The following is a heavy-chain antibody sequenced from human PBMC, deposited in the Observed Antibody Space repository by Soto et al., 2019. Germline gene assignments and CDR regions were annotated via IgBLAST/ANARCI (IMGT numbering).Heavy chain of an antibody. J-gene: IGHJ4*02. D-gene: IGHD3-22*01. V-gene: IGHV3-23*01. Sequence: GGSLRLSCAASGFTFSSYAMSWVRQAPGKGLEWVSAISGSGGSTYYADSVKGRFTISRDNSKNTLYLQMNSLRAEDTAVYYCAKSPNTLYDSSGYSLFDSWGQGTLVTVSS. CDR2: ISGSGGST. CDR3: AKSPNTLYDSSGYSLFDS. CDR1: GFTFSSYA.